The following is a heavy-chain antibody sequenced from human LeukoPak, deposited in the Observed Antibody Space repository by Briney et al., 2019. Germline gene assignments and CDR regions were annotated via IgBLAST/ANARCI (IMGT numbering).Heavy chain of an antibody. J-gene: IGHJ4*02. Sequence: PGGSLRLSCAASGFTFSSYAMSWVRQAPGKGLEWVSAISGSGGSTYYADSVKGRFTISRDNSKNTLYLQMNSLRAEDTAVYYCAKVPAGNYDILTGYTIPYFDYWGQGTVVTVSS. D-gene: IGHD3-9*01. CDR2: ISGSGGST. CDR1: GFTFSSYA. V-gene: IGHV3-23*01. CDR3: AKVPAGNYDILTGYTIPYFDY.